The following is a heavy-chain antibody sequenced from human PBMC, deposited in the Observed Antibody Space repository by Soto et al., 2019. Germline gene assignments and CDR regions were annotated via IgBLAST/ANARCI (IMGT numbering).Heavy chain of an antibody. CDR2: IPYDGSYK. CDR1: GLTFSSYG. CDR3: ATLNYGGDEW. J-gene: IGHJ4*02. Sequence: GSLRLSCAASGLTFSSYGMHWVRQAPGKGLECVAIIPYDGSYKYYGDSVKGRFTISRDNSKSTLYLQMDSLRAEDTAVYYCATLNYGGDEWWGQGTLVTVSS. D-gene: IGHD4-17*01. V-gene: IGHV3-30*03.